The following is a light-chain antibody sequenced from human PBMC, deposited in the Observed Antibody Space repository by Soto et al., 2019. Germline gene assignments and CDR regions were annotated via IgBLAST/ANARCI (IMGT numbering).Light chain of an antibody. CDR1: QGISNY. J-gene: IGKJ4*01. CDR2: ASS. V-gene: IGKV1-27*01. CDR3: HKYNSAPLT. Sequence: DIQMTQSPSSLSASVGDRVTITCRASQGISNYLAWYQQKPGEVPKVLIYASSTLQSWVPSRFSGSGSGTDFTLAISSLQPEDVATYYCHKYNSAPLTFGGGTKVEIK.